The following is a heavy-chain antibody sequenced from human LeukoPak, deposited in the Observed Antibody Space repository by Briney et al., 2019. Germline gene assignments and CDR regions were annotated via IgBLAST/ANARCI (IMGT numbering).Heavy chain of an antibody. J-gene: IGHJ4*02. Sequence: SGPTLVKPTQTLTLTCTFSGFSLSTGGVGVGWIRQPPGKALEWLAVIYWNDDKRYSPSLKSRLTITKDTSRNQVVLTMTNMDPVDTATYYCAHTPGGYCGGGKCYTPYHFDYWGQGTLVTVSS. CDR2: IYWNDDK. CDR1: GFSLSTGGVG. CDR3: AHTPGGYCGGGKCYTPYHFDY. V-gene: IGHV2-5*01. D-gene: IGHD2-15*01.